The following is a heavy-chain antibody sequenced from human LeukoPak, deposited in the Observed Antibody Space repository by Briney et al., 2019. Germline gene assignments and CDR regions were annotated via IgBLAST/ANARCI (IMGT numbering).Heavy chain of an antibody. Sequence: GGSLRLSCAASGFTFSSYSMNWVRQAPGKGLEWVSSINICGTYIYYADSVKGRFTISRDNAKNSLYLQMNSLRAEDTALYYCARDLITMVRDLPGYYAMDVWGQGTTITVSS. CDR2: INICGTYI. J-gene: IGHJ6*02. CDR3: ARDLITMVRDLPGYYAMDV. CDR1: GFTFSSYS. D-gene: IGHD3-10*01. V-gene: IGHV3-21*01.